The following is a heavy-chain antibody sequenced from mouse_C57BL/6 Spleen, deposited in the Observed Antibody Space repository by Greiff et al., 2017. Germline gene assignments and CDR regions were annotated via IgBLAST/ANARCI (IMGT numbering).Heavy chain of an antibody. CDR3: ARDGDYFDV. CDR2: ISDGGSYT. CDR1: GFTFSSYA. V-gene: IGHV5-4*01. J-gene: IGHJ1*03. Sequence: VESGGGLVKPGGSLKLSCAASGFTFSSYAMSWVRQTPEKRLEWVATISDGGSYTYYPDNVKGRFTISRDNAKNNLYLQMSHLKSEDTAMYYCARDGDYFDVWGTGTTVTVSS.